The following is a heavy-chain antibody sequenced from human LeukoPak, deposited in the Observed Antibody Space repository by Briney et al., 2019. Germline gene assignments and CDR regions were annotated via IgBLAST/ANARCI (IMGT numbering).Heavy chain of an antibody. V-gene: IGHV3-48*01. CDR1: GFTFSSHS. Sequence: GGSLRLSCAASGFTFSSHSMNWVRQAPGKGLEWVSYISSSSSTIYYADSVKGRFTISRDNAKNSLYLQMNSLRVEDTAVYYCATGTSMENYWGQGTLVTVSS. CDR3: ATGTSMENY. J-gene: IGHJ4*02. CDR2: ISSSSSTI. D-gene: IGHD1-7*01.